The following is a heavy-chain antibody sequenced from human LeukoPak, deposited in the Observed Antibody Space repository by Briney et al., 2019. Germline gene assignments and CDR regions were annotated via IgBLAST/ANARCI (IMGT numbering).Heavy chain of an antibody. J-gene: IGHJ4*02. CDR3: ATRLDTGLFDY. CDR2: ISYDGSNK. CDR1: GFTFSNYA. Sequence: GGSLRLSWAASGFTFSNYAMHWVRQAPGKGLEWVAVISYDGSNKYYADSVKGRFTISRDISMNTLYLQMNNLRPEDTAVYYCATRLDTGLFDYWGQGTLVTVSS. D-gene: IGHD5-18*01. V-gene: IGHV3-30-3*01.